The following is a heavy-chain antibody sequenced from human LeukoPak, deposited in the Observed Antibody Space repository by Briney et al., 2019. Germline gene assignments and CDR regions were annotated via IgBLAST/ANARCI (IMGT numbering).Heavy chain of an antibody. Sequence: SETLSLTCAVYGGSFSGYYWSWVRQPPGKGLEWIGEINHSGSTNYNPSLKSRVTISVDTSKNQFSLKLNSVTAADTAVYYCARRWTVTYAEWWFDPWGQGTLVTVSS. CDR3: ARRWTVTYAEWWFDP. J-gene: IGHJ5*02. D-gene: IGHD4-17*01. V-gene: IGHV4-34*01. CDR1: GGSFSGYY. CDR2: INHSGST.